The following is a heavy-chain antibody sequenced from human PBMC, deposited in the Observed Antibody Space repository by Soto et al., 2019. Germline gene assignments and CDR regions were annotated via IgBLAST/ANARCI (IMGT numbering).Heavy chain of an antibody. D-gene: IGHD3-22*01. J-gene: IGHJ4*02. CDR1: GHSFTSYW. CDR2: VDPSDSYS. CDR3: ARHEDPYYYESAFDY. Sequence: PGESLKISCQGSGHSFTSYWISWVRQMPGKGLEWMGRVDPSDSYSNYNPSFQGHVTISADKSISTAYLQWSSLKASDTAMYYCARHEDPYYYESAFDYWGQGTLVTVSS. V-gene: IGHV5-10-1*01.